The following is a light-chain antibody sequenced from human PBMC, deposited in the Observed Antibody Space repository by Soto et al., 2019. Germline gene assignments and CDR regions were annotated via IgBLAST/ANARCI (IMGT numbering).Light chain of an antibody. J-gene: IGLJ1*01. CDR1: SSDVGGYNY. Sequence: GLTQPSSLSVSPGQSITIAFTGTSSDVGGYNYVSWYQQHPGKAPKLMIYEVSNRPSGVSNRFSGSKSGNTASLTISGLQAEDEADYYCSSYTSSSTLYVFGTGTKVTVL. V-gene: IGLV2-14*01. CDR2: EVS. CDR3: SSYTSSSTLYV.